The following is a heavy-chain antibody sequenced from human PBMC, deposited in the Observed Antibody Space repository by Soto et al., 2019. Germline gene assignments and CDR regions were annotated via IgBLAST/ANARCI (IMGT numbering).Heavy chain of an antibody. CDR3: AKGHSSGWYFYYYYGMDV. Sequence: QVQLVESGGGVVQPGRSLRLSCAASGFTFSSYGMHWVRQAPGKGLEWVAVISYDGSNEYYADSVKGRFTISRDNSKNTLYLQMNSLRAEYTAVYYCAKGHSSGWYFYYYYGMDVWGQGTTVTVSS. V-gene: IGHV3-30*18. J-gene: IGHJ6*02. D-gene: IGHD6-19*01. CDR2: ISYDGSNE. CDR1: GFTFSSYG.